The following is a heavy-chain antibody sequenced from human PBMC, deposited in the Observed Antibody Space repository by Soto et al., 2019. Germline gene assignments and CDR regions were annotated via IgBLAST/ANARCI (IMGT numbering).Heavy chain of an antibody. CDR1: GGTFSSYA. Sequence: QVQLVQSGAEVKKPGSSVKVSCKASGGTFSSYAISWVRQAPGQGLEWMGGIIPIFGTANYAQKFQGRVTITADKPTSTVYMEVSSLRSEDTAVYYCARDVRDGYNAWVFDIWGKGKMVPASS. J-gene: IGHJ3*02. CDR3: ARDVRDGYNAWVFDI. D-gene: IGHD5-12*01. CDR2: IIPIFGTA. V-gene: IGHV1-69*14.